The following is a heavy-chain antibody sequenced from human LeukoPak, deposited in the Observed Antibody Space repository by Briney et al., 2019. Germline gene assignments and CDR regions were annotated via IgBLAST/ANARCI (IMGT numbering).Heavy chain of an antibody. CDR1: GYSFINHW. CDR2: IYPGDSDT. J-gene: IGHJ4*02. CDR3: ARSETGWRF. V-gene: IGHV5-51*01. D-gene: IGHD6-19*01. Sequence: GESLKISCKGSGYSFINHWIGWVRQMPGTGLEWMGSIYPGDSDTRYSPSFQGQVTISADKSINTAYLQWSSLKASDTAMYYCARSETGWRFWGQGTLVTVSS.